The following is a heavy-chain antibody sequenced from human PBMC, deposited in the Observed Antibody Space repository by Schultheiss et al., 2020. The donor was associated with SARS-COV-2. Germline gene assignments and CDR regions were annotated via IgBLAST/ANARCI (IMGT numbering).Heavy chain of an antibody. V-gene: IGHV1-69*13. D-gene: IGHD3-22*01. CDR2: IITIFGTP. Sequence: SVKVSCKASGGTLSGDGFSWVRQAPGQGLEWMGGIITIFGTPNYAPKFQGRVTIVADESTNTAYMELTSLKSDDTAVYYCARKYGISGHWDDAFDIWGQGTRVTVSS. CDR3: ARKYGISGHWDDAFDI. J-gene: IGHJ3*02. CDR1: GGTLSGDG.